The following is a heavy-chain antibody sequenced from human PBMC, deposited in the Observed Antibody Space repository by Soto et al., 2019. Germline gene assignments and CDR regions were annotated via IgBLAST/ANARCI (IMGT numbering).Heavy chain of an antibody. J-gene: IGHJ1*01. CDR3: VREYSPSWEGYFGL. Sequence: QVQVVESGGAAVQPGQSLRLSCAASGFTFSSYTFHWVRQAQGKGLEWVAVVSYDGRQKFHADSVKGRFTISRDNFKNTVNLQMNSLRPEDTAIYFCVREYSPSWEGYFGLWGQGTRVTV. CDR1: GFTFSSYT. D-gene: IGHD5-12*01. CDR2: VSYDGRQK. V-gene: IGHV3-30*04.